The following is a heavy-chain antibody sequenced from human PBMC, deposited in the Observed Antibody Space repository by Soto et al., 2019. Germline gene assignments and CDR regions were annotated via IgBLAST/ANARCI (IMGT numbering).Heavy chain of an antibody. Sequence: SETLSLTSTVSGGSISTGGYYWSWIRQYPGKGLEWLGYIDGSGYTFYNPSLQSRLTLSIDTSKNQFSLKLSSATAADTAVYFCARKQAGFFYGIDYWGQGTLVTVSS. V-gene: IGHV4-31*03. D-gene: IGHD3-3*01. CDR1: GGSISTGGYY. CDR3: ARKQAGFFYGIDY. CDR2: IDGSGYT. J-gene: IGHJ4*02.